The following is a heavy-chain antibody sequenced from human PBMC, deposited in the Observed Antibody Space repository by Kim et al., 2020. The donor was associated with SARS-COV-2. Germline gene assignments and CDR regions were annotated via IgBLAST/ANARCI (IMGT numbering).Heavy chain of an antibody. Sequence: SETLSLTCTVSGGSISSSSYYSGWIRQPPGKGLEWIGRIYYSGSTYYNPSLQSRVTISVDTSKNQFSLKLSFVTAAATAVYYSASIAAAGCDYLGYGTL. CDR1: GGSISSSSYY. D-gene: IGHD6-13*01. CDR2: IYYSGST. V-gene: IGHV4-39*01. J-gene: IGHJ4*01. CDR3: ASIAAAGCDY.